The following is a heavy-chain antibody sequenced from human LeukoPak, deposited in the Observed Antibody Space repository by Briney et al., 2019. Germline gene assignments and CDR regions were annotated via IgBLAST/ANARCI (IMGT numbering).Heavy chain of an antibody. Sequence: SETLSLTCTVSGGSISSGDYYWSWIRQPPGKGLEWFGYIYYSGSTYYNPSPKSRVTISVDTSKNQFSLKLSSVSAADTAVYYCARGRSDWFLDYWGQGTLVTVSS. CDR2: IYYSGST. CDR3: ARGRSDWFLDY. CDR1: GGSISSGDYY. V-gene: IGHV4-30-4*02. D-gene: IGHD3-9*01. J-gene: IGHJ4*02.